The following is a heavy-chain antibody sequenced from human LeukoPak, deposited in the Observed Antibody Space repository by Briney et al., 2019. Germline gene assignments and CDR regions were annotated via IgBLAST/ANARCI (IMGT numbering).Heavy chain of an antibody. J-gene: IGHJ3*02. CDR1: GRSFSGYY. CDR2: INHSGST. Sequence: SETLSLTCAVYGRSFSGYYWSWIRQPPGKGLEWIGEINHSGSTNYNPSLKSRVTISVDTSKNQFSLKLSSVTAADTAVYCCARFQADDAFDIWGQGTMVTVSS. V-gene: IGHV4-34*01. D-gene: IGHD6-19*01. CDR3: ARFQADDAFDI.